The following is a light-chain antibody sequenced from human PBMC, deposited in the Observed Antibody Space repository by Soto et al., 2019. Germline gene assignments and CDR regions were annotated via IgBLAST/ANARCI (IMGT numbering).Light chain of an antibody. CDR3: QQYGRT. V-gene: IGKV3-20*01. Sequence: EIVLTQSPGTLSLSPGESATLSCRVSQSISTNYLACYQQKPGQAPRLLIYAASSRLTGIPDRFSGSGSGTDFTLTISRLEPEDFAVYYCQQYGRTFGQGTRLEIK. J-gene: IGKJ5*01. CDR2: AAS. CDR1: QSISTNY.